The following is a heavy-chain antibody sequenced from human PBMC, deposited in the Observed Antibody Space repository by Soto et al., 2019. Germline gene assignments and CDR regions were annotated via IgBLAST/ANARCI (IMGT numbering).Heavy chain of an antibody. CDR1: GGSISSNNW. J-gene: IGHJ4*02. CDR3: ATKAAAAQGSFDY. CDR2: IYDTGST. Sequence: QVQLQESGPGLVKPSGTLSLTCAVSGGSISSNNWWSWVRQPPGKGLEWIGEIYDTGSTNYNPSLKSRVPVSVYKSRNQFSLKVSSVTAADTAVYYCATKAAAAQGSFDYGGQGTLVTVSS. D-gene: IGHD6-13*01. V-gene: IGHV4-4*02.